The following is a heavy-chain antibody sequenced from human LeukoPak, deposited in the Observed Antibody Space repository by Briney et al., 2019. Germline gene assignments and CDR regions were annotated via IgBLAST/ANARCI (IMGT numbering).Heavy chain of an antibody. CDR1: GFPFDTYG. J-gene: IGHJ4*02. D-gene: IGHD1-26*01. CDR2: IWFDGSNK. V-gene: IGHV3-33*01. CDR3: ARASGSYDY. Sequence: PGRSLRLSCAASGFPFDTYGMHWVRQAPGKGLEWVAVIWFDGSNKYYADSVKGRFTISRDNSKNMLFLQMSSLTVEDTGVYFCARASGSYDYWGQGTLVTVSS.